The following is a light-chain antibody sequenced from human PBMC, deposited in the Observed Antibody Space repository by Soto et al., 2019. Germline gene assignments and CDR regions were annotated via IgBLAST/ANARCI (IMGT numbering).Light chain of an antibody. V-gene: IGKV3-20*01. Sequence: EIVLTQSPGTLSLSPGERATLSCRASQSINSRYLAWYQQQPGQAPRLLIYGASSRATGIPDRFSGSGSGTDFNLTISRMEPEDFAVDYCQQFLSSPGFTFGPGTKVDIK. CDR2: GAS. CDR3: QQFLSSPGFT. CDR1: QSINSRY. J-gene: IGKJ3*01.